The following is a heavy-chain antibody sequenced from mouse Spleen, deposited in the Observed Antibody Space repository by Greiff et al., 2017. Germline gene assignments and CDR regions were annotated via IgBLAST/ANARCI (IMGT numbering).Heavy chain of an antibody. Sequence: EVKVVESGPELVKPGASVKVSCKASGYAFTSYNMYWVKQSHGKSLEWIGYIDPYNGGTSYNQKFKGKATLTVDKSSSTAYMHLNSLTSEDSAVYYCARWGLRPEAAMDYWGQGTSVTVSS. J-gene: IGHJ4*01. D-gene: IGHD2-4*01. V-gene: IGHV1S135*01. CDR2: IDPYNGGT. CDR3: ARWGLRPEAAMDY. CDR1: GYAFTSYN.